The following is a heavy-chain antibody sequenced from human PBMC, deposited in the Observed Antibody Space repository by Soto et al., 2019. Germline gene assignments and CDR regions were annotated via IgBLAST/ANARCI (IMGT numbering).Heavy chain of an antibody. Sequence: QVQLQESGPGLVKPSETLSLTCTVSGASINNYYWSWIRQPPGKGLEWIGYIYYSGSTYYNPSLMSHVTITVEAPKNYFSLKLISVTAADPPLYYWAEIGNIANWCDPWGQGTLVPLSS. CDR2: IYYSGST. CDR3: AEIGNIANWCDP. D-gene: IGHD6-13*01. CDR1: GASINNYY. V-gene: IGHV4-59*01. J-gene: IGHJ5*02.